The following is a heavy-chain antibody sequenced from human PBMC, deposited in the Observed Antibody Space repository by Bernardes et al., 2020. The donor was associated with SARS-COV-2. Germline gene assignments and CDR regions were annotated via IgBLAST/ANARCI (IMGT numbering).Heavy chain of an antibody. D-gene: IGHD2-15*01. J-gene: IGHJ6*02. V-gene: IGHV1-18*04. CDR2: ISAYNGNT. CDR1: GYTLTSYG. Sequence: ASVKVSCKASGYTLTSYGISWVRQAPGQGLEWMGWISAYNGNTNYAQKLQGRVTMTTDTSTSTAYMELRGLRSDDTAVYYCARGVVVAATLFYYGMDVWGQGTTVTVSS. CDR3: ARGVVVAATLFYYGMDV.